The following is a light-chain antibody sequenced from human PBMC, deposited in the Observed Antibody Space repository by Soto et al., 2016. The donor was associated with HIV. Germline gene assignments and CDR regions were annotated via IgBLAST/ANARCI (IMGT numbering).Light chain of an antibody. V-gene: IGKV1-39*01. CDR1: QSIGRF. J-gene: IGKJ1*01. CDR3: QQSYNTPRT. CDR2: DAS. Sequence: DIQMTQSPSSLSASVGDRVTTTCRASQSIGRFLNWYQQISGKAPNLLIYDASSLQSGVPSRFSGSGSGTDFTLIISSLQPEDFATYYCQQSYNTPRTFGQGTMVEIK.